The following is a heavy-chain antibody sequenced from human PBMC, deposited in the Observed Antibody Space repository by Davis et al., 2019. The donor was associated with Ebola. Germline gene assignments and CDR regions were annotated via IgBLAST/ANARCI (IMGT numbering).Heavy chain of an antibody. J-gene: IGHJ4*02. CDR2: IDHSGTT. Sequence: MPSETLSLTCTVSGGSISSYYWSWIRQPPGKGLEWIAEIDHSGTTNYNSSLKSRVTVSVDTSKNQFSLKLRSVTAADTAVYYCARHGGGSGYDYWGQGTLVTVSS. V-gene: IGHV4-34*01. D-gene: IGHD5-12*01. CDR1: GGSISSYY. CDR3: ARHGGGSGYDY.